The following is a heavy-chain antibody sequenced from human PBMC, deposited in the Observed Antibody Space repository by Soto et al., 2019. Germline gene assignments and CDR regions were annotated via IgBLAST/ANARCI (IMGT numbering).Heavy chain of an antibody. V-gene: IGHV4-39*01. CDR2: IYYSGST. Sequence: PSETLSLTCTVSGGSISSSSYYWGWIRQPPGKGLEWIGSIYYSGSTYYNPSLKSRVTISVDTSKNQFSLKLSSVTAADTAVYYCARHVRVVITNWFDPWGQGTLVTVSS. J-gene: IGHJ5*02. CDR3: ARHVRVVITNWFDP. D-gene: IGHD3-3*01. CDR1: GGSISSSSYY.